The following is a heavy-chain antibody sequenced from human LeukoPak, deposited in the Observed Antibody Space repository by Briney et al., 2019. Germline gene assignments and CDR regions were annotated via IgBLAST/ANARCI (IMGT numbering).Heavy chain of an antibody. Sequence: GGSLRLSCAASGFTFSSYAMSWVRQAPGRGLQWVSAISGSGGGTYYADSVKGRFTISRDNSKNTLYLQMNSLRAEDTAVYYCAKGFQGTYYDLWSGSYNFDFWGQGTLVTVSS. CDR2: ISGSGGGT. J-gene: IGHJ4*02. V-gene: IGHV3-23*01. CDR3: AKGFQGTYYDLWSGSYNFDF. CDR1: GFTFSSYA. D-gene: IGHD3-3*01.